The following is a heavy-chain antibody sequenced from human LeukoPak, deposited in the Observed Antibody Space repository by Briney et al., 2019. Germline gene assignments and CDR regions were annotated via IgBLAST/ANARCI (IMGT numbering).Heavy chain of an antibody. CDR2: ISGSGGST. D-gene: IGHD1-26*01. J-gene: IGHJ4*02. Sequence: PGGSLRLSCAASGFTFSSYAMSWVRQAPGKGLEWVSAISGSGGSTYYAASVKGRFTISRDNSKNTLYLQMNSLRAEDTAVYYCAKLEWDPKTPFDYWGQGTLVTVSS. CDR1: GFTFSSYA. V-gene: IGHV3-23*01. CDR3: AKLEWDPKTPFDY.